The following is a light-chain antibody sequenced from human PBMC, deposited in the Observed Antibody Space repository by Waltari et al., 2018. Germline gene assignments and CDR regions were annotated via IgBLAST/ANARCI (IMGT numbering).Light chain of an antibody. CDR2: WAS. CDR1: PSVLYSSNNKNH. V-gene: IGKV4-1*01. CDR3: QQYYSLPWT. Sequence: DIVMTQSPDSLAVSLGERATINCKSRPSVLYSSNNKNHLAWYQQKPGQPPKLLVYWASTRESGVPDRFSGSGSGTDFTLTISSLQAEDVAVYYCQQYYSLPWTFGQGTKVEIK. J-gene: IGKJ1*01.